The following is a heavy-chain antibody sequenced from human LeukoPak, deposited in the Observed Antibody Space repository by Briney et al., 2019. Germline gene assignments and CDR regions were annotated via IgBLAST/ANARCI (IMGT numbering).Heavy chain of an antibody. J-gene: IGHJ4*02. D-gene: IGHD5-24*01. CDR1: GFTFTNYW. CDR3: ARTREMASISYFDS. V-gene: IGHV3-7*01. Sequence: GGSLRLSCAASGFTFTNYWMSWVRQAPGKGLELVANIKQDRSEKYYVDSVKGRFTISRDNAKNSLYLQMNSLRAEDTAVYYCARTREMASISYFDSWGQGTLVTVSS. CDR2: IKQDRSEK.